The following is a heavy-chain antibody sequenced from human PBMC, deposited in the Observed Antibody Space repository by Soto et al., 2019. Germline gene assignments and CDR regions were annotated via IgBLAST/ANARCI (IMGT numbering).Heavy chain of an antibody. CDR2: ITPSGDNT. J-gene: IGHJ4*02. V-gene: IGHV3-23*01. CDR1: GFAFSTHA. Sequence: VGSLRLSCAASGFAFSTHAMNWIRQAPGKGLAWVSSITPSGDNTYYADSVKGRFTFSRDNSKNKMYLEMDSLRAEDTALYYCVILPFGKFDYWGRGTLVTVSS. D-gene: IGHD3-16*01. CDR3: VILPFGKFDY.